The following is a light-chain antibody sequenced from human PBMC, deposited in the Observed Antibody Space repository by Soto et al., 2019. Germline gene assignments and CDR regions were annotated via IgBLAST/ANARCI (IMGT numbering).Light chain of an antibody. V-gene: IGKV1-5*01. CDR3: QQYSDSSGA. J-gene: IGKJ1*01. CDR2: DAS. CDR1: QSIGTW. Sequence: DIQVTQSPSTLSASVGDRVTITCGASQSIGTWLAWYQQKPGKAPKLLIFDASTLESGVPSRFSGSGSGTDFTLTISSLQPDDFATYSCQQYSDSSGAFGQGTRVESK.